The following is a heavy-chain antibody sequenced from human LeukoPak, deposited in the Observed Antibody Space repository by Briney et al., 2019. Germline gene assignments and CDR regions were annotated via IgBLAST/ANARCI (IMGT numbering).Heavy chain of an antibody. CDR3: AELGITMIGGV. CDR1: GFTFSSYG. J-gene: IGHJ6*04. V-gene: IGHV3-21*01. CDR2: ISGSGDNT. D-gene: IGHD3-10*02. Sequence: PGRSLRLSCAASGFTFSSYGMHWVRQAPGKGLEWISSISGSGDNTYYADSVKGRFTISRDNAKNSLYLQMNSLRAEDTAVYYCAELGITMIGGVWGKGTTVTISS.